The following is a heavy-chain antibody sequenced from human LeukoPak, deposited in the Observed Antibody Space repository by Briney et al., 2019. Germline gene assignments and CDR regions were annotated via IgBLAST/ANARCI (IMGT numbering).Heavy chain of an antibody. Sequence: SETLSLTCTVSGGSISSASYYWAWIRQPPGKGLEWIGSVHHTGSTYYNPSLRSRVSISVDKSTNHISLEVTSVTAADTAVYYCARDWGFGDSEDWFDPWGQGTLVTVSS. CDR2: VHHTGST. V-gene: IGHV4-39*07. J-gene: IGHJ5*02. CDR1: GGSISSASYY. CDR3: ARDWGFGDSEDWFDP. D-gene: IGHD3-10*01.